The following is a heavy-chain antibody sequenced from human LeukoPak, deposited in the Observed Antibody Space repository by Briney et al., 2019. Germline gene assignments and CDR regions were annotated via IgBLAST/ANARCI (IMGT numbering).Heavy chain of an antibody. D-gene: IGHD1-26*01. Sequence: SVKVSCKASGGTFSSYAISWVRQAPGQGLEWMGGIIPIFGTANYAQKFQGRVTITADESTSTAYMELSSLRSEDTAVYYCARGYSGRIRYFDYWGQGTLVTVSS. CDR3: ARGYSGRIRYFDY. J-gene: IGHJ4*02. CDR2: IIPIFGTA. V-gene: IGHV1-69*13. CDR1: GGTFSSYA.